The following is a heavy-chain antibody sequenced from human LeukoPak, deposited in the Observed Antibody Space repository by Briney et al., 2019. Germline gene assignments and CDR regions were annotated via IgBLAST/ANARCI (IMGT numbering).Heavy chain of an antibody. V-gene: IGHV3-7*01. CDR1: GFTFSSYW. CDR2: IKQDGSEK. J-gene: IGHJ4*02. Sequence: GGSLRLSCAASGFTFSSYWMHWVRQAPGKGLEWVANIKQDGSEKYYADSVKGRFTISRDNPKNSLYPQMNSLRAEDTAVYYCATTLTQWLLSNWGQGTLVTVSS. D-gene: IGHD6-19*01. CDR3: ATTLTQWLLSN.